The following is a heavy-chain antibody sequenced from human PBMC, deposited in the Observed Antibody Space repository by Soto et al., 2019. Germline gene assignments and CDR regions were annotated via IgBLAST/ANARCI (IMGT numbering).Heavy chain of an antibody. CDR2: IIPIFGTA. CDR1: GGTFSSYA. V-gene: IGHV1-69*13. J-gene: IGHJ6*02. Sequence: ASVKVSCKASGGTFSSYAISWVRQAPGQGLEWMGGIIPIFGTANYAQKFQGRVTITADESTSTAYMELSSLRSEDTAVYYCAAGYCTNGVCYTGYYYYGMDVWGQGTTVTVSS. D-gene: IGHD2-8*01. CDR3: AAGYCTNGVCYTGYYYYGMDV.